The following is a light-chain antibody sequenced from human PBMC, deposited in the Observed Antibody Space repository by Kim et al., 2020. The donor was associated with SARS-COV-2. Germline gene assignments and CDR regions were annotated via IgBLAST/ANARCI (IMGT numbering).Light chain of an antibody. Sequence: ALGQTVRITCQGDSLRSYYASWYQQKPGHAPVLVIYGKNNRPSGIPDRFSGSSSGNTASLTITGAQAEDEADYYCNSRDSSGNHWVFGGGTKLIVL. CDR2: GKN. V-gene: IGLV3-19*01. CDR1: SLRSYY. CDR3: NSRDSSGNHWV. J-gene: IGLJ3*02.